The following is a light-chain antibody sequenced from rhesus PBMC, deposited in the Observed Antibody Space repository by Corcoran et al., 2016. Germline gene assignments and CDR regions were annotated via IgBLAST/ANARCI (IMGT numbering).Light chain of an antibody. CDR2: YAS. CDR1: QGISNY. V-gene: IGKV1S14*01. Sequence: DIQMTQSPSSLSASVGDTVTITRRASQGISNYLAWYQQQPGKAPKPLIYYASNLESGVPSRFSGSGSGTDFTLTISSLQPEDFATYYCQQHNSYPWTFGQGTKVEIK. J-gene: IGKJ1*01. CDR3: QQHNSYPWT.